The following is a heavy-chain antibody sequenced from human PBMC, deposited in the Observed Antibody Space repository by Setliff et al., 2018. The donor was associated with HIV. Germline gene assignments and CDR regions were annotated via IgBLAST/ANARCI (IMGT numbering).Heavy chain of an antibody. Sequence: SGPTLVNPTQPLTLTCASSGFSLTTSAVGVGWIRQPPGKALEWLALIYWDDDKRYRSSLKSRLTITKDTSKNQVVLTMTNMDPVDTATYYCAHSLYCSSSNCSGLLFDYWGQGTLVTVSS. D-gene: IGHD2-2*01. J-gene: IGHJ4*02. V-gene: IGHV2-5*02. CDR3: AHSLYCSSSNCSGLLFDY. CDR2: IYWDDDK. CDR1: GFSLTTSAVG.